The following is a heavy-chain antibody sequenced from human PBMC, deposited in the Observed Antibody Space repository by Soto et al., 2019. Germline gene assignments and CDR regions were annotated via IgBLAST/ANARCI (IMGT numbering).Heavy chain of an antibody. CDR3: ARELVVVAATHYYYYGMDV. CDR1: GGTFSSYA. J-gene: IGHJ6*02. CDR2: IIPIFGTA. V-gene: IGHV1-69*13. Sequence: VKVSCKASGGTFSSYAISWVLQAPGQGLEWMGGIIPIFGTANYAQKFQGRVTITADETTSKGYMELSSLRSEDTAVYYCARELVVVAATHYYYYGMDVWGQGTTVTVSS. D-gene: IGHD2-15*01.